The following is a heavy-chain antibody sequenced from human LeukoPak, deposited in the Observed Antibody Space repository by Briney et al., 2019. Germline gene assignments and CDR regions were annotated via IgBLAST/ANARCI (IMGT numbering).Heavy chain of an antibody. V-gene: IGHV4-39*01. CDR2: ISHGGST. D-gene: IGHD3-22*01. CDR1: GGSISSVGYY. Sequence: PSETLSLTCTVSGGSISSVGYYWGWIRQPPGKGLEWIGSISHGGSTYYNPSLKSRVTIYVDTSKNLVSLKLTSVTAADTAMYYCAGYYYDSSGYLGCGQGTLVTVSS. J-gene: IGHJ4*02. CDR3: AGYYYDSSGYLG.